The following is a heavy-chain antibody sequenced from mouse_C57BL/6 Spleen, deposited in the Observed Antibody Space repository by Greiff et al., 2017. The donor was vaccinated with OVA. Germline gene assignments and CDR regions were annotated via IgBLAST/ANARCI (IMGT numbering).Heavy chain of an antibody. V-gene: IGHV5-4*01. D-gene: IGHD4-1*01. CDR3: AREGANWDGGWYGEV. Sequence: EVNLVESGGGLVKPGGSLKLSCAASGFTFSSYAMSWVRQTPEKRLEWVATISDGGSYTYYPDNVKGPFTISRDNAKTNLYLQMSHLKSEDTAMYYCAREGANWDGGWYGEVWGTGTTVTVSS. CDR1: GFTFSSYA. J-gene: IGHJ1*03. CDR2: ISDGGSYT.